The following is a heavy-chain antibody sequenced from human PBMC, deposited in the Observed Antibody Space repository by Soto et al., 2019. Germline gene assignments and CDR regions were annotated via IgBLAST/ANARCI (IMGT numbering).Heavy chain of an antibody. J-gene: IGHJ3*02. Sequence: QVRLQEWGPGLVKPSQTLSLKCSVSGGSITTGGRYWSWIRQLPGKGLEWIGDIYYSGNTYYNASLKIRVTISVEAAKDQFSLKLSSVTAADTALYYCAQALVFTGGDGFDIWGQGRLVTVSS. D-gene: IGHD1-1*01. CDR2: IYYSGNT. V-gene: IGHV4-31*02. CDR3: AQALVFTGGDGFDI. CDR1: GGSITTGGRY.